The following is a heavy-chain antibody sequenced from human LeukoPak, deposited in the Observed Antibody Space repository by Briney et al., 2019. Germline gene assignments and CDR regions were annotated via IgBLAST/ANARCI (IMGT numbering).Heavy chain of an antibody. CDR2: ISGSGGST. V-gene: IGHV3-23*01. CDR1: GFTFSSYA. J-gene: IGHJ4*02. Sequence: GGSLRLSCAASGFTFSSYAMSWVRQAPGKGLEWVSAISGSGGSTYYADSVKGRFTISRDNSKNALYLQMNSLRAEDTAVYYCAKALSEIYCSSTSCYLLDYWGQGTLVTVSS. D-gene: IGHD2-2*01. CDR3: AKALSEIYCSSTSCYLLDY.